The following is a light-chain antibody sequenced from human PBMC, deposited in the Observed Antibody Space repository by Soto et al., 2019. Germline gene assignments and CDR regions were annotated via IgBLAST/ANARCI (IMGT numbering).Light chain of an antibody. J-gene: IGLJ1*01. CDR1: ILARKY. CDR2: KDN. Sequence: SYEPTQPSSVSVSPGQTARITCSGDILARKYVRWFQQKPGQAPILVIYKDNQRPSGIPERFSGSNSGTTVTLTISGAHVEDEADYYCYSATADNSYVFGAGTKVTVL. V-gene: IGLV3-27*01. CDR3: YSATADNSYV.